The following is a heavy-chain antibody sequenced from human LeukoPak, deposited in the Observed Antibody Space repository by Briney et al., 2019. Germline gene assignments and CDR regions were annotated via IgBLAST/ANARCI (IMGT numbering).Heavy chain of an antibody. D-gene: IGHD6-13*01. CDR3: ARHGSSWPFDY. CDR1: GGSISSSSYY. Sequence: SETLSLTCTVSGGSISSSSYYWGWLRQPPGKGLEWIGSIYYSGSTYYNPSLKSRVTISVDTSKNQFSLKLSSVTAADTAVYYCARHGSSWPFDYWGQGTLVTVSS. V-gene: IGHV4-39*01. CDR2: IYYSGST. J-gene: IGHJ4*02.